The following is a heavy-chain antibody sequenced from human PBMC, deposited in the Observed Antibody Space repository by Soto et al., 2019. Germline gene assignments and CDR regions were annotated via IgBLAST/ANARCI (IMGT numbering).Heavy chain of an antibody. CDR1: GASISSGGYY. V-gene: IGHV4-31*03. J-gene: IGHJ5*02. D-gene: IGHD5-18*01. CDR3: ARVDTGSNWFDP. Sequence: QVQLQESGPGLVKPSQTLSLICTVSGASISSGGYYWGWIRQLPGKGLEWIGYMYFSGNTYYNPSLKSRVTISVDTSKNQFSLNLSSVTAADTAVYYCARVDTGSNWFDPWGQGTLVTVSS. CDR2: MYFSGNT.